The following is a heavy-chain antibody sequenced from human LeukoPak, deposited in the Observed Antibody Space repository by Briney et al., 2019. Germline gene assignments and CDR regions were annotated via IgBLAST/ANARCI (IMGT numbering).Heavy chain of an antibody. V-gene: IGHV4-59*01. Sequence: PSETLSLTCSVSGDSIISYYWNWLRQSPGKGLEWIGNIHHFGRTEYNSSLRSRVTMFLDSSNNQFSLKLTSVTPTDTAVYYCARGLWTQPGLVPFNYWGQGILVTVSS. CDR1: GDSIISYY. CDR3: ARGLWTQPGLVPFNY. CDR2: IHHFGRT. D-gene: IGHD5-18*01. J-gene: IGHJ4*02.